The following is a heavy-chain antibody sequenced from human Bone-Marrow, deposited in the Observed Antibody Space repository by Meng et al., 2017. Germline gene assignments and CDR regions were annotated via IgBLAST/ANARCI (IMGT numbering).Heavy chain of an antibody. V-gene: IGHV4-39*01. CDR3: ARHKGNSYGYLYVDY. D-gene: IGHD5-18*01. Sequence: QLQLQESGPGLVKPSETLSLTCTVSGGSISSSNSYWGWIRQPPGKGLEWIGSFYSSGITYYNPSLKSRVTISVDTSKNQFSLKLSSVTAADTAVYYCARHKGNSYGYLYVDYWGQGTLVTVSS. CDR1: GGSISSSNSY. CDR2: FYSSGIT. J-gene: IGHJ4*02.